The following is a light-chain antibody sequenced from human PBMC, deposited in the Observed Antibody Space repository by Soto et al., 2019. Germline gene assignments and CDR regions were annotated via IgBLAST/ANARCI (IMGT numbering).Light chain of an antibody. J-gene: IGKJ5*01. CDR2: GAS. CDR1: QSVSSSY. V-gene: IGKV3D-20*02. Sequence: EIVLTQSPGTLSLSPGERATLSCRASQSVSSSYLAWYQQKPGQAPRLLIYGASSRATGIPDRFSGSGSGTDFTLTISRLEPEDFAVYYCQQRSNWPLFGQGTRLEI. CDR3: QQRSNWPL.